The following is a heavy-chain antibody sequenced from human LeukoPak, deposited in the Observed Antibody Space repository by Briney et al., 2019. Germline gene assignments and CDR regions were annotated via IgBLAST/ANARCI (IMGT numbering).Heavy chain of an antibody. CDR2: IRLDGGEK. J-gene: IGHJ4*01. CDR3: ARDGAAAGLYFDL. D-gene: IGHD6-13*01. Sequence: GGSLRLSFAVPGFTFSSYWLNWVRQAPGKGLGGVAGIRLDGGEKSYVDSVKGRFTISRDNTKNSLYLQMSSLRAEDTAVYFCARDGAAAGLYFDLWGQGTLVTVSS. V-gene: IGHV3-7*01. CDR1: GFTFSSYW.